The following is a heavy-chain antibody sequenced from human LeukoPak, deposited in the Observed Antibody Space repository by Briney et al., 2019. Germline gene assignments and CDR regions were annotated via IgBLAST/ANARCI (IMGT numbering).Heavy chain of an antibody. CDR1: GFTFSSYG. CDR2: IKQDGSEK. CDR3: ARSDLYYDFWSGYYSPYFDY. Sequence: GGSLRLSCAASGFTFSSYGMHWVRQAPGKGLEWVANIKQDGSEKYYVDSVKGRFTISRDNAKNSLYLQMNSLRAEDTAVYYCARSDLYYDFWSGYYSPYFDYWGQGTLVTVSS. J-gene: IGHJ4*02. V-gene: IGHV3-7*01. D-gene: IGHD3-3*01.